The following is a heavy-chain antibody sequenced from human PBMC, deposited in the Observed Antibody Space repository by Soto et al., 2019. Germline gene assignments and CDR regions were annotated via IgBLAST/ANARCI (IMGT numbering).Heavy chain of an antibody. CDR1: GFTFSNAW. CDR3: TTGHQLSYYYYYYGMDV. V-gene: IGHV3-15*07. Sequence: GGSLRLSCAASGFTFSNAWMNWVRQAPGKGLEWVGRIKSKTDGGTTDYAAPVKGRFTISRDDSKNTLYLQMNSLKTEDTAVYYCTTGHQLSYYYYYYGMDVWGQGTTVTVSS. CDR2: IKSKTDGGTT. D-gene: IGHD1-1*01. J-gene: IGHJ6*02.